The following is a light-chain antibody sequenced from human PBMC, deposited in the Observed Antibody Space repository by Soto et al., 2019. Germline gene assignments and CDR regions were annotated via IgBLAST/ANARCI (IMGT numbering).Light chain of an antibody. CDR1: QSVRGY. V-gene: IGKV3-11*01. Sequence: EIVLAQSPATPSFSPGERATLSCRASQSVRGYLAWYQQKPGQAPRLLIYDTSNRATGIPARFSGSGSGADFTLTISSLEPEDFAVYYCQQRSNWALTFGGGTKVDIK. CDR3: QQRSNWALT. J-gene: IGKJ4*01. CDR2: DTS.